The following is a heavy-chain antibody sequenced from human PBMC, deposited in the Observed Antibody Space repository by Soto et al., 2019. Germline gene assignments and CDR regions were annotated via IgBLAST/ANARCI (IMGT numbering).Heavy chain of an antibody. CDR1: GYSFTSYW. V-gene: IGHV5-51*01. Sequence: GESLKISCKGSGYSFTSYWIGWVRQIPGKGLEWMGIIYPGDSDTRYSPSFQGQVTISADKSISTAYLQWSSLKASDTAMYYCAGPTVTHRPRNDYYYYGMDVWGQGTTVTVS. CDR2: IYPGDSDT. J-gene: IGHJ6*02. CDR3: AGPTVTHRPRNDYYYYGMDV. D-gene: IGHD4-4*01.